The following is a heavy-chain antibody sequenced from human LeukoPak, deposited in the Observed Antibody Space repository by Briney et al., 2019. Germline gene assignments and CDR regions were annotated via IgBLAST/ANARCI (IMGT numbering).Heavy chain of an antibody. CDR2: ISGSGGST. Sequence: GGSLRLSCAASGFTFSSYAMSWVRQAPGKGLEWVSAISGSGGSTYYADSVKGRFTISRDNSKNTLYLQVNSLRAEDTAVYYCAKALRIAVAGYFDYWGQGTLVTVSS. CDR3: AKALRIAVAGYFDY. CDR1: GFTFSSYA. D-gene: IGHD6-19*01. J-gene: IGHJ4*02. V-gene: IGHV3-23*01.